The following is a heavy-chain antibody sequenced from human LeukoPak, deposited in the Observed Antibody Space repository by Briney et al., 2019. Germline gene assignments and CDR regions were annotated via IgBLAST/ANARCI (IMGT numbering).Heavy chain of an antibody. J-gene: IGHJ6*03. Sequence: GGSLRLSCAASGFTFSSYWMSWVRQAPGKGLEWVANIKKDGTEKKYVDSVKGRFTISRDNAKNSLYLQMNSLRAEDTAVYYCAKALASYLTSYYMDVWGEGTTVTISS. CDR1: GFTFSSYW. CDR2: IKKDGTEK. CDR3: AKALASYLTSYYMDV. D-gene: IGHD2-2*01. V-gene: IGHV3-7*01.